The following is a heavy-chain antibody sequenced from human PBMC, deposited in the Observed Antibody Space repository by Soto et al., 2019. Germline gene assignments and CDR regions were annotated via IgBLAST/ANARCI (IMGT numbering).Heavy chain of an antibody. Sequence: SPTLSLTCAISGDSVSSNSAAWNWIRQSPSRGLEWLGRTYYRSKWYNDYAVSVKSRITINPDTSKNQFSLQLNSVTPEDTAVYYCARKAPIFGVVISAFDIWGQGTMVTVSS. J-gene: IGHJ3*02. D-gene: IGHD3-3*01. CDR3: ARKAPIFGVVISAFDI. V-gene: IGHV6-1*01. CDR1: GDSVSSNSAA. CDR2: TYYRSKWYN.